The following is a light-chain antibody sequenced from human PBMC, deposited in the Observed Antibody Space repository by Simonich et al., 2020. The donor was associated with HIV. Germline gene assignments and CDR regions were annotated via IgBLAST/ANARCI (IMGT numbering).Light chain of an antibody. V-gene: IGKV4-1*01. Sequence: DIVMTQSPDSLAVSLGERATINCKSSQSVLYSSNNKNYLSWYQQKPGQPPNLLIYWATTRESGVPDRFRGSGSGTDFTLPISSLQAEDVAVYYCQQYYSTPWTFGQGTKVEIK. CDR3: QQYYSTPWT. J-gene: IGKJ1*01. CDR1: QSVLYSSNNKNY. CDR2: WAT.